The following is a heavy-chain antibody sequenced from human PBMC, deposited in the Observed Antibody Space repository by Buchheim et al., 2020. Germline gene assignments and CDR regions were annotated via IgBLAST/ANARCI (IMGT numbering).Heavy chain of an antibody. J-gene: IGHJ6*02. V-gene: IGHV3-11*01. CDR3: ARDRGFGNGYDSSEAIIYYYYYGIDV. D-gene: IGHD5-12*01. Sequence: QVQLVESGGGLVKPGGSLRLSCAASGFTFSDYYMSWIRQAPGKGLEWVSYISSSGSTIYYADSVKGRFTISRDNAKNSLYLQMNSLRAEDTAVYYYARDRGFGNGYDSSEAIIYYYYYGIDVWGQGTT. CDR2: ISSSGSTI. CDR1: GFTFSDYY.